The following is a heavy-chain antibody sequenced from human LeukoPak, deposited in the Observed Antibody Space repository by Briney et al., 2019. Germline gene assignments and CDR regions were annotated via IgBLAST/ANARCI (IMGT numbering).Heavy chain of an antibody. V-gene: IGHV4-38-2*02. J-gene: IGHJ4*02. CDR1: GYSIRSGDY. Sequence: SETLSLTCTVSGYSIRSGDYWGWIRQPPGKGLEWIGDIYHSGSTYYNPSLKSRVIISVDTSKNHFSLKLSSVTAADTAVYYCARAPNYDFWSGYLDYWGQGTLVTVSS. D-gene: IGHD3-3*01. CDR2: IYHSGST. CDR3: ARAPNYDFWSGYLDY.